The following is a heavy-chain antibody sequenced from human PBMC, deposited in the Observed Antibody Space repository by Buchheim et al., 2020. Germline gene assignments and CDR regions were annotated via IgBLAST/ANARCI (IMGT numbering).Heavy chain of an antibody. J-gene: IGHJ6*02. CDR3: ARDSTNRLTLNYGMDV. V-gene: IGHV4-30-4*01. CDR1: GGSISSGDYY. D-gene: IGHD1-14*01. Sequence: QVQLQESGPGLVKPSQTLSLTCTVSGGSISSGDYYWSWIRQPPGKGLEWIGYIYYSGSTYYNPSLKSRVTISVDKSKNQFSLKLRSVTAADTAVYYCARDSTNRLTLNYGMDVWGQGTT. CDR2: IYYSGST.